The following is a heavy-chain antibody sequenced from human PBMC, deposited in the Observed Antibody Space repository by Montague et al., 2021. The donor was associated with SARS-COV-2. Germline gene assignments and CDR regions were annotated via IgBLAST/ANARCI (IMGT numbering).Heavy chain of an antibody. D-gene: IGHD3-22*01. Sequence: SETLSLTCVVSGDSVTGSDNWWSWVRQPPGKGLGWIGEIYHTGSTNFNPSLTSRVTISIDESKNQFSLKLRSVTAADTAIYYCVANGYYSLDFWGQGTLVTVSS. J-gene: IGHJ4*02. CDR3: VANGYYSLDF. CDR1: GDSVTGSDNW. CDR2: IYHTGST. V-gene: IGHV4-4*02.